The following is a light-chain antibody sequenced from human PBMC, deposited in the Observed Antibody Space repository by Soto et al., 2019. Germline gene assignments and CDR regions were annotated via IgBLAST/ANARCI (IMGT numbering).Light chain of an antibody. CDR1: QSVSNNH. CDR2: GAS. V-gene: IGKV3-20*01. J-gene: IGKJ1*01. CDR3: QQYGSSGT. Sequence: EIVLPQSPGTLSLSPGASAHFFCRASQSVSNNHLAWYQQKPGQAPSLLIYGASNRATGIPDRFSDSGSGTDFTLPIRRLEPEDFAVYYCQQYGSSGTVGPWTKVDTK.